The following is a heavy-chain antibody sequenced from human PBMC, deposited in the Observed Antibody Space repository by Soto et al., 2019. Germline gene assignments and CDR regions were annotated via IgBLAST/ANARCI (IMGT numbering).Heavy chain of an antibody. D-gene: IGHD1-26*01. Sequence: QVQLQESGPGLVKPSETLSLTCSVSGASITSYFWSWIRQSPGKGLEWMGYINTGGRSNYNPALKSRLTISADTSQSQFSLRLNSVTAADTAVYFCARVGGSWFDPWGQGILVTVSS. CDR2: INTGGRS. J-gene: IGHJ5*02. V-gene: IGHV4-59*01. CDR1: GASITSYF. CDR3: ARVGGSWFDP.